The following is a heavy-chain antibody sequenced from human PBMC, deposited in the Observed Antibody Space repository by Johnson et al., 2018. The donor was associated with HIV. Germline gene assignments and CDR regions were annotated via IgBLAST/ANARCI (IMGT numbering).Heavy chain of an antibody. Sequence: MLLVESGGGLVQPGGSLRLSCAASGFIFRNYWMHWVRQTPGKGLVWVARIYSDGSDTAYADSVKGRFTISRDNAKKTLYLQMNSLRDEDTAVYYCARRTVTALFDIWGQGTLVTVSS. CDR3: ARRTVTALFDI. V-gene: IGHV3-74*03. J-gene: IGHJ3*02. D-gene: IGHD4-17*01. CDR2: IYSDGSDT. CDR1: GFIFRNYW.